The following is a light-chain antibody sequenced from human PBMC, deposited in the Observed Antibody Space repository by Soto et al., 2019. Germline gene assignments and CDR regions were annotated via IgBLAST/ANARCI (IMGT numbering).Light chain of an antibody. V-gene: IGKV3-20*01. CDR1: QSISSYY. CDR3: QQYGSWT. J-gene: IGKJ1*01. Sequence: EIVLTQSPGTLSVSPGERATLSCRASQSISSYYLAWYQQKPGQAPSLLIYGASSRATGIPDRFSGSGSGTDFTLTISRLEPEDSAIYYCQQYGSWTFGQGTKVEIK. CDR2: GAS.